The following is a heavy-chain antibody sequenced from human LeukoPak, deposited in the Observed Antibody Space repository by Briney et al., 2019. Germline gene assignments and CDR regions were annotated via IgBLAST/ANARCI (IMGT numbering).Heavy chain of an antibody. J-gene: IGHJ4*02. CDR1: GFTFDDYA. D-gene: IGHD6-13*01. CDR2: INWDGSST. CDR3: AKTGSSWAHFDY. V-gene: IGHV3-43D*04. Sequence: PGGSLRLSCAASGFTFDDYAMHWVRQAPGKGLEWVSLINWDGSSTYYADSVKGRFTISRDNSKNSLNLQMNSLRAEDTALYYCAKTGSSWAHFDYWGQGTLVTVSS.